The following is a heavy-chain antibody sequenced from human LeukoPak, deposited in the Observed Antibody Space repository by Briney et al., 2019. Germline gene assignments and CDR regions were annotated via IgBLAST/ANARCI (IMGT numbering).Heavy chain of an antibody. J-gene: IGHJ4*02. CDR2: ISYDGSKG. D-gene: IGHD6-6*01. CDR1: RFSFSNYA. CDR3: AGADSPSIVGRPLDY. V-gene: IGHV3-30*01. Sequence: GGSLRLSCAASRFSFSNYAMHWVRQVPGKGLDWVAVISYDGSKGYYADSVKGRFTVSRDNSKNTLYLQMNSLRPDDTAVYYCAGADSPSIVGRPLDYWGQGTLVTVSS.